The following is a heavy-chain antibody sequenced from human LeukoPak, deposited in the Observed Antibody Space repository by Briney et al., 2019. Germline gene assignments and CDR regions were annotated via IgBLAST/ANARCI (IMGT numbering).Heavy chain of an antibody. Sequence: PGGSLRLSCAASGFTFSSYGMHWVRQAPGKGLEWVAVISYDGSNKYYADSVKGRFTISRDNSKNTLYLQMNSLRAEDTAVYYCAKREALDYWGQGTLVTVSS. CDR1: GFTFSSYG. CDR2: ISYDGSNK. J-gene: IGHJ4*02. V-gene: IGHV3-30*18. CDR3: AKREALDY.